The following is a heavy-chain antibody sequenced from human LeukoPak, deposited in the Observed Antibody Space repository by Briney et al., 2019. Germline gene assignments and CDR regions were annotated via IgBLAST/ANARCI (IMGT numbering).Heavy chain of an antibody. CDR2: IYTSGST. D-gene: IGHD6-13*01. Sequence: PSETLSLTCTVSGGSISSYYWSWIRQPAGKGLEWIGRIYTSGSTNYNPSLKSRVTMSVDTSKNQFSLKLSSVTAADTAVYYCARVKAAAGPYYYYYYYMDVWGKGTTVTVSS. V-gene: IGHV4-4*07. CDR3: ARVKAAAGPYYYYYYYMDV. J-gene: IGHJ6*03. CDR1: GGSISSYY.